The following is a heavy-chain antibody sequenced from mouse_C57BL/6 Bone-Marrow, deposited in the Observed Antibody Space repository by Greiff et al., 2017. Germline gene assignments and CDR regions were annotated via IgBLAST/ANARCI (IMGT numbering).Heavy chain of an antibody. Sequence: QVQLQQSGPELVKPGASVKISCKASGYAFSSSWMNWVKQRPGKGLEWIGRIYPGDGDTNYNGKFKGKATLTVDKSSSTAYMQLSSLTSEDSAVYFCERFGTFTTVKNFYYYAFDYWGQGTTVTVSS. CDR3: ERFGTFTTVKNFYYYAFDY. CDR1: GYAFSSSW. V-gene: IGHV1-82*01. CDR2: IYPGDGDT. J-gene: IGHJ4*01. D-gene: IGHD1-1*01.